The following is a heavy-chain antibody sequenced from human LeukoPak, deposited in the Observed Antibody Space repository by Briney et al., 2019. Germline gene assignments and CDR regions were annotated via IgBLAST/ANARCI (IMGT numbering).Heavy chain of an antibody. V-gene: IGHV3-23*01. CDR1: GFTFSSYA. Sequence: GGSLRLSCGASGFTFSSYAMSWVRQAPGKGLEWVSAISGSGGSTYYADSVKGRLTISRDNSKNTLYLQMNSLRAEDTAVYYCAKGPRTYGDYDSWGQGTLVTVSS. CDR3: AKGPRTYGDYDS. J-gene: IGHJ5*01. D-gene: IGHD4-17*01. CDR2: ISGSGGST.